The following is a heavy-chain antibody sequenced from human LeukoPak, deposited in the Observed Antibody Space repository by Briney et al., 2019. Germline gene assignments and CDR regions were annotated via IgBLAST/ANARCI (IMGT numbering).Heavy chain of an antibody. J-gene: IGHJ6*03. CDR1: GGSISSSSYY. CDR3: ARDFSSSSTVYYYYMDV. CDR2: IYYSGST. D-gene: IGHD6-6*01. Sequence: SETLSLTCTVSGGSISSSSYYWGWIRQPPGKGLEWIGSIYYSGSTYYNPSLKSRVTISVDTSKNQFSLKLSSVTAADTAIYYCARDFSSSSTVYYYYMDVWGKGTTVTVSS. V-gene: IGHV4-39*07.